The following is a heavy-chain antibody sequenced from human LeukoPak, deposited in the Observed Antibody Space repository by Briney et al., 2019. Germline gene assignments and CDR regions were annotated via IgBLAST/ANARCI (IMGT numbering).Heavy chain of an antibody. V-gene: IGHV3-30-3*01. Sequence: PGGSLRLSCAASGFTSSSYAMYWVRQAPGKGLEWVAVISYDGSNKYYADSVKGRFTISRDNSKNTLFLQMNSLRAEDTAVYYCSRGLGMYYFDYWGQGTLVTVSS. CDR2: ISYDGSNK. CDR1: GFTSSSYA. CDR3: SRGLGMYYFDY. D-gene: IGHD1-26*01. J-gene: IGHJ4*02.